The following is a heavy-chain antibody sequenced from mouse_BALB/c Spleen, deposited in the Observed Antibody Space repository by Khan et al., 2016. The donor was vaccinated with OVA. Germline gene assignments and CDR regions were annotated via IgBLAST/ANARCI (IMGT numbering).Heavy chain of an antibody. Sequence: QIQLVQSGPELKKPGETVKISCKASGYTFTNYGMNWVKQASGKGFKWMGWINTNTGEATYAEEFKGRFAFSLETSANTAYLQINNLKNEDTATXFCAKEITSLFDYWGQGTSLTVSS. CDR3: AKEITSLFDY. CDR1: GYTFTNYG. D-gene: IGHD1-1*01. CDR2: INTNTGEA. V-gene: IGHV9-3*02. J-gene: IGHJ2*02.